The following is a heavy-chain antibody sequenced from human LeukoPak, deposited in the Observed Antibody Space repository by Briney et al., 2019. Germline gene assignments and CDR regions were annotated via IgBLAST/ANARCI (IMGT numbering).Heavy chain of an antibody. CDR2: ISGNGDST. V-gene: IGHV3-43*02. CDR1: GFTLDDYA. D-gene: IGHD5-24*01. J-gene: IGHJ5*02. CDR3: AKGVRSGTNYNCIGP. Sequence: GGSLRLSCVASGFTLDDYALHWVSQAPGRGLEWISLISGNGDSTYYADSVKGRFTISRDNSKNSLYLQMSSLRVEDTALYYCAKGVRSGTNYNCIGPWGQGTPVTVSS.